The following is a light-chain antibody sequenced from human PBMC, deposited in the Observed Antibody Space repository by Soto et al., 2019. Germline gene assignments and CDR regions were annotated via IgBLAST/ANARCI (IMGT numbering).Light chain of an antibody. V-gene: IGKV4-1*01. CDR3: QQYYSTPRT. Sequence: DIVMTQSPDSLAVSLGERATINCKSSQSVLYSSNNKNYLAWYQQKPGQPPKLLIYWSSTRESGVPDRFSGSGSGTDFTLTIRSLQAEDVAGYYCQQYYSTPRTFGQGTKVEIK. CDR2: WSS. CDR1: QSVLYSSNNKNY. J-gene: IGKJ1*01.